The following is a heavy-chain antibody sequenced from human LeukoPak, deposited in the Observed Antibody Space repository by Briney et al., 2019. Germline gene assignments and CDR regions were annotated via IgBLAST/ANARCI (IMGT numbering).Heavy chain of an antibody. D-gene: IGHD3-22*01. Sequence: GGSLRLSCVASGFTFSSYGMHWVRQAPGKGLEWVAFIRYDRSNTYYADSLRGRFTISRDNSKNTLYLQMNTLRPEDTAVYYCASPDSSGYYLTWGQGTLVTVSS. CDR1: GFTFSSYG. J-gene: IGHJ5*02. V-gene: IGHV3-30*02. CDR3: ASPDSSGYYLT. CDR2: IRYDRSNT.